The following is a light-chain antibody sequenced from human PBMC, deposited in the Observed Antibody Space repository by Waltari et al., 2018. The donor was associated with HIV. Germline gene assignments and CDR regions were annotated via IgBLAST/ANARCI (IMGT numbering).Light chain of an antibody. Sequence: QSALTHPRSVSGSPGQSVTISCPRPGSDVGNFNFVSWYQHLPAKAPKLLIYDVTKRPSGVPDRFSGSKSGDTASLTISGLQAEDEADYYCCTYAAKYVLFGGGTNLTVL. V-gene: IGLV2-11*01. CDR1: GSDVGNFNF. J-gene: IGLJ2*01. CDR3: CTYAAKYVL. CDR2: DVT.